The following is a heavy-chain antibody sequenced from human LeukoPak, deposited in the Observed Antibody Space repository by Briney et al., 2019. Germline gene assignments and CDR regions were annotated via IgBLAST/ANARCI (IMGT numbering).Heavy chain of an antibody. CDR1: GGSISSSSYY. J-gene: IGHJ4*02. Sequence: SETLSLTCTVSGGSISSSSYYWGWICQPPGKGLEWIGSIYYNGTTYYNPSLKSRLTISVDTSKNQFSLKLSSVTATDTALYYCARRVGATKYHDYWGQGTLVTVSS. V-gene: IGHV4-39*01. CDR3: ARRVGATKYHDY. D-gene: IGHD1-26*01. CDR2: IYYNGTT.